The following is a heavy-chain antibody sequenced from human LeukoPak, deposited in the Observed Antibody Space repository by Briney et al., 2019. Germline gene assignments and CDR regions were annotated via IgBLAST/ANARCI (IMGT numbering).Heavy chain of an antibody. CDR3: ASRYCTGVNCFAASYMCMDV. CDR2: IKQDGSEK. D-gene: IGHD2-8*02. V-gene: IGHV3-7*01. J-gene: IGHJ6*03. CDR1: GFTFSSYS. Sequence: GGSLRLSCAASGFTFSSYSMNWVRQAPGRGLEWVANIKQDGSEKYYVDSVKGRFTISRDNADRSLYLQMTSLRVEDTAVYFCASRYCTGVNCFAASYMCMDVWGKGTTVTVSS.